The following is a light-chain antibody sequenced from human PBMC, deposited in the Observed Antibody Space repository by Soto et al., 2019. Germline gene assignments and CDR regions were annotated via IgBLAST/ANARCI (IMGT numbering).Light chain of an antibody. V-gene: IGKV3D-15*01. J-gene: IGKJ5*01. CDR1: QSVSSK. Sequence: ETVMTQSPATLSVSPGERATLSCRASQSVSSKLAWYQQKPGQAPRLLIYGASTRATGIPARSSGSGSGTEFTLTISSLQSEDSAVYYCQQYNNWPPITFGQGTRLEIK. CDR2: GAS. CDR3: QQYNNWPPIT.